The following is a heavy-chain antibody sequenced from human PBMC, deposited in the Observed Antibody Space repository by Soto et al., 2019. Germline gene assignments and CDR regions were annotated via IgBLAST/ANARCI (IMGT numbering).Heavy chain of an antibody. J-gene: IGHJ6*02. CDR1: GGSISSGGYY. CDR3: TFGSGSYGVPGYYGMDV. V-gene: IGHV4-31*03. D-gene: IGHD3-10*01. CDR2: IYYSGST. Sequence: QVQLQESGPGLVKPSQTLSLTCTVSGGSISSGGYYWSWIRQHPGKGLEWIGYIYYSGSTYYNPSLKSRVTIPVDTSKNQFSLKLSSVRAADTAVYYCTFGSGSYGVPGYYGMDVWGQGTTVTVSS.